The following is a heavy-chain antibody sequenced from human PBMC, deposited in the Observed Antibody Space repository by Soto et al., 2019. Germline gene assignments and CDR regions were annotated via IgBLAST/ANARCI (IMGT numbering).Heavy chain of an antibody. CDR2: IYYSGST. CDR1: GGSISSSSYY. V-gene: IGHV4-39*01. D-gene: IGHD3-10*01. Sequence: SETLSLTCTVSGGSISSSSYYWGWIRQPPGKGLEWIGSIYYSGSTYYNPSLKSRVTISVDTSKNQFSLKLSSVTAADTAVYYCARGLKGLWFGVPSSPGAFDIWGQGTMVTVSS. CDR3: ARGLKGLWFGVPSSPGAFDI. J-gene: IGHJ3*02.